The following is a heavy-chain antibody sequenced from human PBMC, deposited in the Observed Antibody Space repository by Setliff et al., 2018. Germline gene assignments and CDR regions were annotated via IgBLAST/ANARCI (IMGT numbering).Heavy chain of an antibody. V-gene: IGHV1-18*04. D-gene: IGHD2-21*01. CDR1: GYTFTGYY. J-gene: IGHJ6*03. CDR3: AREGLIADTTYYYYYYMDV. CDR2: ISAYNGNT. Sequence: ASVKVSCKASGYTFTGYYLHWVRQAPGQGLEWMGWISAYNGNTNYAQKFQGRVTITADESTSTAYMELSSLRSEDTAVYYCAREGLIADTTYYYYYYMDVWGKGTTVTVSS.